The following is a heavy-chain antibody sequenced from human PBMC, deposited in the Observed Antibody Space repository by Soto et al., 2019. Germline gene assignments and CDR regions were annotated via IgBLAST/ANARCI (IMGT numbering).Heavy chain of an antibody. CDR1: GGSIKTFS. CDR3: ARTLYGDNVDY. CDR2: IYYSGST. J-gene: IGHJ4*02. D-gene: IGHD4-17*01. V-gene: IGHV4-59*08. Sequence: SSETLSLTCTVSGGSIKTFSWSWFRQPPGKGLEWIGYIYYSGSTNYHPSLKSRVSISVDTSKNLFSLKLSSVTAADTAVYYCARTLYGDNVDYWGQGTLVTVSS.